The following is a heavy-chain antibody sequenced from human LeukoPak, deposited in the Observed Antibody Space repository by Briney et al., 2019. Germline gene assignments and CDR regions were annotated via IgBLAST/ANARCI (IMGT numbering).Heavy chain of an antibody. J-gene: IGHJ6*02. Sequence: SVKVSCKASGGNFGNYVIHWVRQAPGQGLEWMGRITPLFGVANYAQTFQDRVTFTADKITNTAYMQISSQKSEDTAGYFCARDTNEEYSSSSDGLAVWGQGTTVTVSS. CDR1: GGNFGNYV. CDR3: ARDTNEEYSSSSDGLAV. V-gene: IGHV1-69*04. CDR2: ITPLFGVA. D-gene: IGHD6-6*01.